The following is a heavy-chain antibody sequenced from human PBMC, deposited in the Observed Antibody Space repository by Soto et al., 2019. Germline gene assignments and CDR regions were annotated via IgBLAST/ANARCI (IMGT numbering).Heavy chain of an antibody. Sequence: SETLSLTCAVYGGSFSGYYCSWVRQPPGKGLEWIGEISHSGSTNYNSSLESRVTISVDTSKNQLFLKLDSVNAADTAVYYCARDRRVTNSWSTGDSYHYGLDVWDQGTTVTVYS. J-gene: IGHJ6*02. V-gene: IGHV4-34*01. D-gene: IGHD6-13*01. CDR1: GGSFSGYY. CDR3: ARDRRVTNSWSTGDSYHYGLDV. CDR2: ISHSGST.